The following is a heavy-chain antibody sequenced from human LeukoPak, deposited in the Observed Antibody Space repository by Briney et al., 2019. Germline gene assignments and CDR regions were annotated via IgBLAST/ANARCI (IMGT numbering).Heavy chain of an antibody. CDR3: ARSRTDYGDYYYYYYMDV. V-gene: IGHV4-59*08. CDR2: IYYSGST. J-gene: IGHJ6*03. D-gene: IGHD4-17*01. CDR1: GGSISSYY. Sequence: PSETLSLTCTVSGGSISSYYWSWIRQPPGKGLEWIGYIYYSGSTNYNPSLKSRVTISVDTSKDQFSLKLSSVTAADTAVYYCARSRTDYGDYYYYYYMDVWGKGTTVTVSS.